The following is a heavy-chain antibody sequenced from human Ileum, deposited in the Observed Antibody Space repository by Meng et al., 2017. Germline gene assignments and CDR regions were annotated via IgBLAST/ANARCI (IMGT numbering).Heavy chain of an antibody. Sequence: QAPLQQPRPRLLRPSTRHSLICTLSCTPLTTNHCQWGWIPQPPGKGLDGIGYASTNYHPSLKSRLTISFDTSKNQVSLKLTSVTAADTAVYYCARDHWESLDYWGQGILVTVSS. CDR3: ARDHWESLDY. CDR2: AST. J-gene: IGHJ4*02. CDR1: CTPLTTNHCQ. V-gene: IGHV4-61*01. D-gene: IGHD7-27*01.